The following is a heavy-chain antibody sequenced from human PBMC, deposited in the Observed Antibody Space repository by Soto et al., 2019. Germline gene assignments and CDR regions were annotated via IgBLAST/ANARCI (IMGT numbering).Heavy chain of an antibody. CDR3: ARSPYYDFWSGPPGGWFDP. D-gene: IGHD3-3*01. J-gene: IGHJ5*02. CDR1: GGSFSGYY. CDR2: INHSGST. V-gene: IGHV4-34*01. Sequence: SSETLSLTCAVYGGSFSGYYCSWIRQPPGKGLEWIGEINHSGSTNYNPSLKSRVTISVDTSKNQFSLKLSSVTAADTAVYYCARSPYYDFWSGPPGGWFDPWGQGTLVTVSS.